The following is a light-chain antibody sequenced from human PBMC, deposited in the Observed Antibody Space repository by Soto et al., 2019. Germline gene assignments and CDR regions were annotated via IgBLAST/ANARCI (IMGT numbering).Light chain of an antibody. CDR3: SSYTTTSNYV. CDR2: EGS. J-gene: IGLJ1*01. Sequence: QAVLTEPACVSGSPGQSITISCIGTISDVGSYDLVSWYQQHPGKAPRLMIYEGSKRPSGVSNRFFGSKSGNTASLAISGLQAEDEADYYCSSYTTTSNYVLGTGTKVTVL. CDR1: ISDVGSYDL. V-gene: IGLV2-14*02.